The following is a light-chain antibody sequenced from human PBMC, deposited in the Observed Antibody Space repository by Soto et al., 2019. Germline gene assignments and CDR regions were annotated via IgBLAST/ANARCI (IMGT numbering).Light chain of an antibody. Sequence: EIVLTQSPGTLSFSPGERSTLSCSSSEKVRGTHLGWYQQKPGQAPRLLIYGAYRRATAIPDRISGSGSGTDFTLTISGLEPEDFATYYCLQDDSYPRTFGQGTKVDIK. V-gene: IGKV3-20*01. CDR1: EKVRGTH. CDR2: GAY. CDR3: LQDDSYPRT. J-gene: IGKJ1*01.